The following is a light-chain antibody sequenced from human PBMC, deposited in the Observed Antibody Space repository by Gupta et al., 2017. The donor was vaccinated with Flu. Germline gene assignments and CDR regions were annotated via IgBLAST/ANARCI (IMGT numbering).Light chain of an antibody. Sequence: EVPMTQSPETLSLSPGERATLSCRASQSISTNLAWYQQKPGQAPRLLISGASTRATGIPARFSGSGSGTEFTLTIGSLQSEDFAVYYCQQYDDWPPWTFGQGTKVEIK. J-gene: IGKJ1*01. V-gene: IGKV3-15*01. CDR2: GAS. CDR3: QQYDDWPPWT. CDR1: QSISTN.